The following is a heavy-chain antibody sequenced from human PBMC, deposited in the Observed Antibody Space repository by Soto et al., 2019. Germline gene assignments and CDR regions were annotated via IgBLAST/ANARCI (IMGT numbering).Heavy chain of an antibody. J-gene: IGHJ4*02. CDR1: GFTFSSYG. CDR3: ATTTHSGDFDY. V-gene: IGHV3-30*03. D-gene: IGHD1-26*01. Sequence: QVQLVESGGGVVQPGRSLRLSCAASGFTFSSYGMHWVRQAPGKGLEWVAVISYDGSNKYYADSVKGRFTISRDNSKNTLYLQMSSLRAEDTAVYYCATTTHSGDFDYWGQGTLVTVSS. CDR2: ISYDGSNK.